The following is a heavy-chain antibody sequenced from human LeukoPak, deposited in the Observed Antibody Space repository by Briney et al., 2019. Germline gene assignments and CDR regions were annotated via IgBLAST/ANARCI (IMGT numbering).Heavy chain of an antibody. CDR1: GFTFSNYW. Sequence: GGSLRLSCAASGFTFSNYWMTWVRQAPGKGLEWVANIKQDGSEKDYVDSVKGRFTISRDNAKRSLYLQVNSLRAEDTAVYYCARDFYYMDVWGKGTTVTISS. CDR2: IKQDGSEK. J-gene: IGHJ6*03. V-gene: IGHV3-7*01. CDR3: ARDFYYMDV.